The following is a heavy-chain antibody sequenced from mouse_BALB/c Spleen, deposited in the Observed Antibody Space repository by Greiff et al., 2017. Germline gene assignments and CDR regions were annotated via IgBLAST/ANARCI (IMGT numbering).Heavy chain of an antibody. V-gene: IGHV1S81*02. CDR1: GYTFTSYW. CDR3: ARGYAMDY. Sequence: QVQLQQPGAELVKPGASVKLSCKASGYTFTSYWMHWVKQRPGQGLEWIGEINPSNGLTNYNEKFKSKATLTVDKSSSTAYMQLSSLTSEDSAVYYCARGYAMDYWGQGTSVTVSS. CDR2: INPSNGLT. J-gene: IGHJ4*01.